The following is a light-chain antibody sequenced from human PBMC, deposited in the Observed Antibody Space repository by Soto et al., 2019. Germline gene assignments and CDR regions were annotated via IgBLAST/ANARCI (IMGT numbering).Light chain of an antibody. Sequence: DIQMTQSPSTLSASVGDRVTMTCRASQSIGGWLAWYQQKPGKAPKLLIYAASSLESEVPSRFSGSGSGTEFTLTITSLQPDDFASYYCQQYNSYPWTFGQGTNVEIK. CDR2: AAS. CDR1: QSIGGW. V-gene: IGKV1-5*03. J-gene: IGKJ1*01. CDR3: QQYNSYPWT.